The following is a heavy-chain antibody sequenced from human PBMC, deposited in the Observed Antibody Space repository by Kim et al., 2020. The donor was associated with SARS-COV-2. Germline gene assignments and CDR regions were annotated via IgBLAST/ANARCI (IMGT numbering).Heavy chain of an antibody. V-gene: IGHV4-30-2*04. Sequence: LKRRVPISVDTSKNQFSLKLSSVTAADTAVYYCARDVRIAVAGRRVIWFDPWGQGTLVTVSS. J-gene: IGHJ5*02. CDR3: ARDVRIAVAGRRVIWFDP. D-gene: IGHD6-19*01.